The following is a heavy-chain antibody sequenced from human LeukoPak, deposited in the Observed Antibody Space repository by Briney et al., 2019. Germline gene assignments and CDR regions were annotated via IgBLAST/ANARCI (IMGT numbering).Heavy chain of an antibody. J-gene: IGHJ3*02. CDR1: GGSISSYY. Sequence: SETLSLTCTVSGGSISSYYWSWIRQPPGKGLEWIGYIYYSGSTNYNPSLKSRVTISVDTSKNQFSLKLSSVTAADTAVYYCAREDYGDYVAAFDIWAQGTMVTVSS. V-gene: IGHV4-59*01. D-gene: IGHD4-17*01. CDR3: AREDYGDYVAAFDI. CDR2: IYYSGST.